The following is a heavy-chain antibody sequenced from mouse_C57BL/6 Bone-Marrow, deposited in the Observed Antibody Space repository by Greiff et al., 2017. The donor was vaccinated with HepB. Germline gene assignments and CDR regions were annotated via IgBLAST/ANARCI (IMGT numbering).Heavy chain of an antibody. V-gene: IGHV1-18*01. CDR1: GYTFTDYN. D-gene: IGHD4-1*01. Sequence: EVQLVESGPELVKPGASVKIPCKASGYTFTDYNMDWVKQSHGKSLEWIGDINPNNGGTIYNQKFKGKATLTVDKSSSTAYMELRSLTSEDTAVYYCARRDWDWYIDVWGTGTTVTVSS. J-gene: IGHJ1*03. CDR3: ARRDWDWYIDV. CDR2: INPNNGGT.